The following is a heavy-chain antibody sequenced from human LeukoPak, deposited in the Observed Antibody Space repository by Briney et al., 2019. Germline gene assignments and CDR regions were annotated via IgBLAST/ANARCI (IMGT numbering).Heavy chain of an antibody. CDR3: ARQYYYDSSGYYYPVDY. V-gene: IGHV1-69*04. J-gene: IGHJ4*02. Sequence: SVKVSCKASGYIFTTSAIYWVRQAPGQGLEWMGRIIPILGIANYAQKFQGRVTITADKSTSTAYMELSSLRSEDTAVYYCARQYYYDSSGYYYPVDYWGQGTLVTVSS. CDR1: GYIFTTSA. D-gene: IGHD3-22*01. CDR2: IIPILGIA.